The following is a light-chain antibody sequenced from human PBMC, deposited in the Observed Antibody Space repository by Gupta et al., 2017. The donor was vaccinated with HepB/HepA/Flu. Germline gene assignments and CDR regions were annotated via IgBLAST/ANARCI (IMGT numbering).Light chain of an antibody. CDR1: QTVLRDY. J-gene: IGKJ4*02. Sequence: EAVLTHSPGTLSLSPGEGAILSCRASQTVLRDYVAWYQQKPGQAPRLLIYDASRRATGVPDRFSGGGSATEFTLTINRLETEDFAVYCCQQYGRSPGTFGEGTKVEIK. V-gene: IGKV3-20*01. CDR2: DAS. CDR3: QQYGRSPGT.